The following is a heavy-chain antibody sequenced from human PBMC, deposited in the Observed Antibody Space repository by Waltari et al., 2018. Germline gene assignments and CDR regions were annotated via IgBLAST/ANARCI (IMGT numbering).Heavy chain of an antibody. CDR3: ARVEGGSGIAAFDI. J-gene: IGHJ3*02. V-gene: IGHV4-59*01. D-gene: IGHD3-10*01. Sequence: QVQLQESGPGLVKPSETLSLTCTVSGGSISSYYWSWIRQPPGKGLEWIGYIYYSGSTNYNPSLKSRVTISVDTSKNQFSLKLSSVTAADTAVYYCARVEGGSGIAAFDIWGQGTMVTVSS. CDR1: GGSISSYY. CDR2: IYYSGST.